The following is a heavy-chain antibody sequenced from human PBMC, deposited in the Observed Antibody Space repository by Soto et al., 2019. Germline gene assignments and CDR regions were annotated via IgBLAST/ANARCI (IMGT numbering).Heavy chain of an antibody. D-gene: IGHD3-10*01. CDR1: GYTFTSYD. CDR3: ARDTYYYGSGIHVRLGGP. V-gene: IGHV1-8*01. J-gene: IGHJ5*02. Sequence: GASVKVSCKASGYTFTSYDINWVRQATGQGLEWMGWMNPNSGNTGYAQKFQGRVTMTRNTSISTAYMELSSLRSEDTAVYYCARDTYYYGSGIHVRLGGPWGQGTLVTVSS. CDR2: MNPNSGNT.